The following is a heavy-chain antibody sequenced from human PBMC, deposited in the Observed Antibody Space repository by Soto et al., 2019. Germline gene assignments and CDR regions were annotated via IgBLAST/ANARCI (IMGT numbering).Heavy chain of an antibody. D-gene: IGHD3-10*01. CDR2: ISYDGSNK. J-gene: IGHJ4*02. V-gene: IGHV3-30*03. Sequence: QVQLVESGGGVVQPGNSLRLSCAASGFPFTAYGMNWVREGPGKGLEWVAVISYDGSNKFYADSVKGRFTISRDNSKNTLYLQMNSLRPEDTALYYCVGGQYYFDYRGQGTLVTVSS. CDR1: GFPFTAYG. CDR3: VGGQYYFDY.